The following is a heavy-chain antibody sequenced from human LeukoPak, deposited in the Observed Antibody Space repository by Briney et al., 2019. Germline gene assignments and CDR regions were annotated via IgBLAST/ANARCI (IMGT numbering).Heavy chain of an antibody. CDR3: ARYGTSTTGILRGFDY. D-gene: IGHD2-2*01. Sequence: PSETLSLTCSVSGYSFTNGHYWGWIRQPPGKGLEWIANIYHTGSAHYNPSLKGRVTITIDTSKNKFSLKLSSVTADDTAVYYCARYGTSTTGILRGFDYWGQGPLVTVSS. CDR1: GYSFTNGHY. J-gene: IGHJ4*02. CDR2: IYHTGSA. V-gene: IGHV4-38-2*01.